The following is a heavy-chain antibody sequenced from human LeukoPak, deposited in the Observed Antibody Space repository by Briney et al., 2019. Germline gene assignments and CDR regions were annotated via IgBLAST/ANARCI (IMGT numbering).Heavy chain of an antibody. CDR1: GDSFSGYY. V-gene: IGHV4-34*01. J-gene: IGHJ4*02. CDR2: INHSGST. D-gene: IGHD1-14*01. Sequence: SETLSLTCAVYGDSFSGYYWTWIRPPPGKGLEWIGEINHSGSTNYNPSLKSRVTISVDTSKNQFSLNLTSVTAADTAIYYCATNVPGTTYFDPWGQGTLVTVSS. CDR3: ATNVPGTTYFDP.